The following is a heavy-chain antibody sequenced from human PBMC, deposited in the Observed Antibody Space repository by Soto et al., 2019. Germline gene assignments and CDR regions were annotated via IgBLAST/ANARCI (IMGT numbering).Heavy chain of an antibody. CDR2: ISYDGSNK. Sequence: TGGSLRLSCAASGFTFSSYAMHWVRQAPGKGLEWVAVISYDGSNKYYADSVKGRFTISRDNSKNTLYLQMNSLRAEDTAVYYCARGGEAARRYYYGMDVWGQGTTVTVSS. D-gene: IGHD6-13*01. CDR1: GFTFSSYA. J-gene: IGHJ6*02. V-gene: IGHV3-30-3*01. CDR3: ARGGEAARRYYYGMDV.